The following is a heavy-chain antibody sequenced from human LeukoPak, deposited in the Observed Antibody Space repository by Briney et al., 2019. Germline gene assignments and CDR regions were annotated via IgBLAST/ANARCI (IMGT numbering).Heavy chain of an antibody. Sequence: GASVKVSCKASGYPFTSFEINWVRQATGQGLEWMGWMNPNSGNTVYAQKFQGRVTMTRSTSISTAYMELSSLRSEDTAVYYCARPLGYCNTVSCYGALWYWGQGTLVTVSS. V-gene: IGHV1-8*01. CDR3: ARPLGYCNTVSCYGALWY. CDR1: GYPFTSFE. D-gene: IGHD2-2*01. CDR2: MNPNSGNT. J-gene: IGHJ4*02.